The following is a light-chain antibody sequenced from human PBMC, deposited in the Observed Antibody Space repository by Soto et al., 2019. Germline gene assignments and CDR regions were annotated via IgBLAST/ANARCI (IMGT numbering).Light chain of an antibody. Sequence: DIQMTQSPSTLSASVGDRVTITCRASQSISSWLAWYQQKPGKAPKLLIYDASSLESGVPSRFSGSGSGTEFTLTISSLQPDDFATYYCQQYGITFGGGTKVDIK. CDR2: DAS. CDR1: QSISSW. CDR3: QQYGIT. J-gene: IGKJ4*01. V-gene: IGKV1-5*01.